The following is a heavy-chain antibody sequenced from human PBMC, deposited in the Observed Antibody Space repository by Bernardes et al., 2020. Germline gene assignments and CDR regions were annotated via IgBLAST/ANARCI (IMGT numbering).Heavy chain of an antibody. CDR2: INHSGST. D-gene: IGHD4-17*01. CDR3: ARSPETTVTTGYVDY. J-gene: IGHJ4*02. Sequence: SETLSLTCAVYGGSFSGYYWSWIRQPPGKGLEWIGEINHSGSTNYNPSLKSRVTISVDTSKNQFSLKLSSVTAADTAVYYCARSPETTVTTGYVDYWGQGTLVTVSS. CDR1: GGSFSGYY. V-gene: IGHV4-34*01.